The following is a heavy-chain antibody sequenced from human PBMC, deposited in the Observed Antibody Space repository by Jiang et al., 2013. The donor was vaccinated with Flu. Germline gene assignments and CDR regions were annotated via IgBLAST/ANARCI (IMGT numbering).Heavy chain of an antibody. CDR1: GDSFTNTNYY. CDR2: VYYGST. V-gene: IGHV4-39*01. CDR3: ARHRGGRYRGNYYFFDY. D-gene: IGHD1-26*01. Sequence: PGLVKPSETLSLTCTVSGDSFTNTNYYWGWIRLPPGKGLEWIGSVYYGSTYYNPSLSSRVTISADTSKKQFSLNLSSVTAADTAVYYCARHRGGRYRGNYYFFDYWGQGTLITVSS. J-gene: IGHJ4*02.